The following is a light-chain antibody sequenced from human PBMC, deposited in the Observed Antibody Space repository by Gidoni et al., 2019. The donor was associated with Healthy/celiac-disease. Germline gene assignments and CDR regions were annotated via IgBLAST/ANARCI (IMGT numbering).Light chain of an antibody. CDR3: QQSYSTLFT. CDR1: QSISSY. V-gene: IGKV1-39*01. CDR2: AAS. J-gene: IGKJ3*01. Sequence: DIQMTQSPSSLSASVGDTVTITCRASQSISSYLNWYQQKPGKAPKLLIYAASSLQSGVPSRCSGSGSGKDFTPTSSSLQPEDFATYYCQQSYSTLFTFGPGTKVDIK.